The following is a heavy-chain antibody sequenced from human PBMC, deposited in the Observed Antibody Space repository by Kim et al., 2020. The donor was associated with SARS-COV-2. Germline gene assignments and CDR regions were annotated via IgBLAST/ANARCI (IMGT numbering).Heavy chain of an antibody. CDR1: GFTFTNYA. D-gene: IGHD5-18*01. CDR3: ATYSYGYGMGV. Sequence: GGSLRLSCTASGFTFTNYALTWVRQAPGKGLEWVSCINIGDDNKNHYADSVKGRITISRDTSKNTVHKQRTRLSDEATAVYYCATYSYGYGMGVWGHGTTVTVSS. J-gene: IGHJ6*02. V-gene: IGHV3-23*01. CDR2: INIGDDNKN.